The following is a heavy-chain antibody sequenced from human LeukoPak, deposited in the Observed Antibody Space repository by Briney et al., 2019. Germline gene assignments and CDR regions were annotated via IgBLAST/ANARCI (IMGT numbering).Heavy chain of an antibody. J-gene: IGHJ4*02. V-gene: IGHV4-4*07. CDR2: IYTSGST. D-gene: IGHD6-19*01. Sequence: SGTLSLTCTVPGGSISSYYWSWIRQPAGKGLEWIGRIYTSGSTNYNPSLKSRVTISVDKSKNQFSLKLSSVTAADTAVYYCAREGWYGTLDYWGQGTLVTVSS. CDR3: AREGWYGTLDY. CDR1: GGSISSYY.